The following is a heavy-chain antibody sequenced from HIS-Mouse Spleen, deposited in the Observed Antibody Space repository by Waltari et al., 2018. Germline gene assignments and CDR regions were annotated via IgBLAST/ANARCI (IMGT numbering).Heavy chain of an antibody. CDR2: IYTRGST. CDR1: GGSISSYY. D-gene: IGHD3-3*01. J-gene: IGHJ3*02. V-gene: IGHV4-4*07. Sequence: QVQLQESGPGLVKPSETLSPTCTAPGGSISSYYWSWTRQPAGKGLGGIGRIYTRGSTNYNPSLKSRVTMSVDTSKNQFSLKLSSVTAADTAVYYCARDFHDFWSGYYGGDKKHDAFDIWGQGTMVTVSS. CDR3: ARDFHDFWSGYYGGDKKHDAFDI.